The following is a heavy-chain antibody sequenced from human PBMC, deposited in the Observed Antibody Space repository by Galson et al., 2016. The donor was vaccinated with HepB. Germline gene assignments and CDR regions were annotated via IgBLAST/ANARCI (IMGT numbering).Heavy chain of an antibody. D-gene: IGHD1-26*01. J-gene: IGHJ6*02. Sequence: SLRLSCAASGFTFGSYAMHWVRQAPGKGLEWVATISDDGREKDYADSVKGRFTISRDNSKNTLFLQMNSLRAEDTAVYYCAKEPAPVGSYGVYYYYGMDVWGQGTTVTVSS. CDR3: AKEPAPVGSYGVYYYYGMDV. CDR1: GFTFGSYA. V-gene: IGHV3-30*18. CDR2: ISDDGREK.